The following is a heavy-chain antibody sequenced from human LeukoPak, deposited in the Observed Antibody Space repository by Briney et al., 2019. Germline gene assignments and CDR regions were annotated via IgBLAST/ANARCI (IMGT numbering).Heavy chain of an antibody. J-gene: IGHJ6*03. V-gene: IGHV3-30*18. CDR2: ISYDGSNK. Sequence: PGGSLRLSCAASGFTFSSYGMHWVRQAPGKGLEWVAVISYDGSNKYYADSVKGRFTISRDNSKNTLYLQMNSLRAEDTAVYYCAKTSTQAYYDILTGYYYHYYMDVWGKGTTVTISS. CDR1: GFTFSSYG. D-gene: IGHD3-9*01. CDR3: AKTSTQAYYDILTGYYYHYYMDV.